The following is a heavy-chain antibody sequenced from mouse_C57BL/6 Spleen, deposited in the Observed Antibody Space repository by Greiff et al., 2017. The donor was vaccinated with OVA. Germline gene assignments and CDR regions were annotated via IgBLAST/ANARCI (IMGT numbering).Heavy chain of an antibody. J-gene: IGHJ4*01. V-gene: IGHV1-42*01. CDR1: GYSFTGYY. Sequence: VQLKESGPELVKPGASVKISCKASGYSFTGYYMNWVKQSPEKSLEWIGEINPSTGGTTYNQKFKAKATLTVDKSSSTAYMQLKSLTSEDSAVYYCARNYDYGGNYAMDYWGQGTSVTVSS. CDR3: ARNYDYGGNYAMDY. D-gene: IGHD2-4*01. CDR2: INPSTGGT.